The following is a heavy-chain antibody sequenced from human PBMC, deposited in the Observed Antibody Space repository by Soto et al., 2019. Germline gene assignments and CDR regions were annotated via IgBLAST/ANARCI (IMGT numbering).Heavy chain of an antibody. CDR3: AKGIAARLGGWFDP. Sequence: QVQLVESGGGAVQPGRSLRLPCAASGFTFSSYGMHWVRQAPGKGLEWVAVISYDGSNKYYADSVKGRFTISRDNSKNTLYLQMNSLRAEDTAVYYCAKGIAARLGGWFDPWGQGTLVTVSS. CDR1: GFTFSSYG. J-gene: IGHJ5*02. D-gene: IGHD6-6*01. CDR2: ISYDGSNK. V-gene: IGHV3-30*18.